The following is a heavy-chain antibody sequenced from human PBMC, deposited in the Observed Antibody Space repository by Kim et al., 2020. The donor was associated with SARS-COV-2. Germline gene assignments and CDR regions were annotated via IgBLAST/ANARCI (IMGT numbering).Heavy chain of an antibody. V-gene: IGHV3-21*01. D-gene: IGHD1-26*01. Sequence: GGSLRLSCAASGFTFSSYSMNWVRQAPGKGLEWVSSISRSSSYIYYADSVKGRFTISRDNAKNSLYLQMNSLRAEDTAVYYCARAPPNNGSYGSDYWGQGTLVTVSS. J-gene: IGHJ4*02. CDR3: ARAPPNNGSYGSDY. CDR2: ISRSSSYI. CDR1: GFTFSSYS.